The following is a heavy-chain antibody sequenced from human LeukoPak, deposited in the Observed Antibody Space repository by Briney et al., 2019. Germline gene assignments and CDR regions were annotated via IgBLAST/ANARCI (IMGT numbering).Heavy chain of an antibody. V-gene: IGHV4-4*02. J-gene: IGHJ6*03. CDR1: GGSISSNNW. CDR3: AREQSIAAPGPVRATDQYFYYYMDV. D-gene: IGHD6-13*01. CDR2: IYHSWSA. Sequence: SETLSLTCTVSGGSISSNNWWNWVRQPPGKGLEWIGEIYHSWSANYNPSLKSRVTILLDKSKNQFSLQLSSVTAADTAVYYCAREQSIAAPGPVRATDQYFYYYMDVWGQGTTVTVSS.